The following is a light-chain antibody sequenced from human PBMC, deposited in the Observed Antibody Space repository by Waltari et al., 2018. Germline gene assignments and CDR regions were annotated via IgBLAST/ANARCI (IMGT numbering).Light chain of an antibody. J-gene: IGKJ1*01. CDR3: QQYNGYSRT. CDR1: QSINSW. CDR2: KAS. V-gene: IGKV1-5*03. Sequence: DIQMTQSPSTLSASVGDRFTITCRASQSINSWLAWYQQKPGKAPKLLISKASSLESGVPSRFSGSGSGTEFTLTISSLQPDDFATYYCQQYNGYSRTFGQGTRVEIK.